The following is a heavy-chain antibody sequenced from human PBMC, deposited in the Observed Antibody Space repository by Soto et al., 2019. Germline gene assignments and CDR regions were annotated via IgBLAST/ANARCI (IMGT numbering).Heavy chain of an antibody. CDR3: ARDADYCDGTLLYDGYDM. D-gene: IGHD2-21*01. Sequence: TGGSLRLSCKASGFTLNRFWMNWVRQAPGKGLGWVANIKSDGSQKSYVDSVKGRFTISRDNAENSLHLQMDSLRAEDTGVYYCARDADYCDGTLLYDGYDMWGRGTMVTVSS. CDR2: IKSDGSQK. V-gene: IGHV3-7*03. J-gene: IGHJ3*02. CDR1: GFTLNRFW.